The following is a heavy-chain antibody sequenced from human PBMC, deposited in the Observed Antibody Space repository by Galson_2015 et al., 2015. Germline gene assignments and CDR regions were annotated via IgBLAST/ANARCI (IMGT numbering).Heavy chain of an antibody. J-gene: IGHJ3*02. D-gene: IGHD1/OR15-1a*01. Sequence: SLRLSCAASGFTFSSYGMHWVRQAPGKGLEWVAVISYDGSNKYYADSVKGRFTISRDNSKNTLYLQMNSLRAEDTAVYYCAKEIPYHRGTTGPLWDSFDIWGQGTMVTLSS. V-gene: IGHV3-30*18. CDR1: GFTFSSYG. CDR2: ISYDGSNK. CDR3: AKEIPYHRGTTGPLWDSFDI.